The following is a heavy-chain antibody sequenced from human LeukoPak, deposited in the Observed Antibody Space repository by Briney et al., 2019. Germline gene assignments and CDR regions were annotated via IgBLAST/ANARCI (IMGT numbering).Heavy chain of an antibody. Sequence: SETLSLTCIVSGGSISSGSYSWVWIRQPPGKGLEWIGSIYYSGSTYYNPSLKSRVTISVDTSKNQFSLKLSSVTAADTAVYYCARGSLRDCTNGVCYTPVPFDYWGQGTLVTVSS. V-gene: IGHV4-39*07. J-gene: IGHJ4*02. CDR2: IYYSGST. CDR1: GGSISSGSYS. D-gene: IGHD2-8*01. CDR3: ARGSLRDCTNGVCYTPVPFDY.